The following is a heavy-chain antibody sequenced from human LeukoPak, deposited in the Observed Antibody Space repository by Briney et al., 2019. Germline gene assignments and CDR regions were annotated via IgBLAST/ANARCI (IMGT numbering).Heavy chain of an antibody. CDR2: IHYPGNT. CDR1: GGSTSSSNYY. V-gene: IGHV4-39*01. D-gene: IGHD3-3*01. Sequence: SETLSLTCTVSGGSTSSSNYYWGWIRQPPGKGLEWIGGIHYPGNTYYNPSLKSRVTISVDTSKNQFSLKLSSVTAADTAVYYCARLGAGPTYYDFWSGYSSFYFDYWGQGTLVTVSS. CDR3: ARLGAGPTYYDFWSGYSSFYFDY. J-gene: IGHJ4*02.